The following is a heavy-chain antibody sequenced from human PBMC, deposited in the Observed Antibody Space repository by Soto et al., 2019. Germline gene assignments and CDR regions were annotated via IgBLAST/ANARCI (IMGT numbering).Heavy chain of an antibody. V-gene: IGHV1-24*01. CDR2: FDPEDGET. J-gene: IGHJ5*02. D-gene: IGHD2-2*01. CDR3: ATQCSSTSCYQDWFDP. Sequence: ASVKGSCKVSGYTLTELSMHWLRQAPGKGLEWMGGFDPEDGETIYAQKFQGRVTMTEDTSTDTAYMELSSLRSEDTAVYYCATQCSSTSCYQDWFDPWGQRTLVTV. CDR1: GYTLTELS.